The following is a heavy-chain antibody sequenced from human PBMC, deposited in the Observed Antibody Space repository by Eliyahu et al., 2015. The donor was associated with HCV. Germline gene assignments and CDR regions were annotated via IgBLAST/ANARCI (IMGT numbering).Heavy chain of an antibody. CDR3: AKDGTDDFVWGSYRHFDH. D-gene: IGHD3-16*02. CDR2: XSNDGTKK. J-gene: IGHJ4*02. CDR1: GFTFSXYX. Sequence: QVQLVESGGALVQPGXXLRLSCXASGFTFSXYXXHWVRQGPGKGLEWVAVXSNDGTKKFYGDSVKGRLTISRDNSKNTLYLQMNSLGAEDTAVYYCAKDGTDDFVWGSYRHFDHWGQGTLVTVSS. V-gene: IGHV3-30*18.